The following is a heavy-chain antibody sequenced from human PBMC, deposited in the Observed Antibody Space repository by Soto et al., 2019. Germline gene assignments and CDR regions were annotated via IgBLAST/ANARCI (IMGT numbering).Heavy chain of an antibody. V-gene: IGHV3-30-3*01. D-gene: IGHD6-19*01. J-gene: IGHJ6*02. CDR3: ARDRVAVAGLLYYYYYGMEG. Sequence: PGGSLRLSCAASGFTFSSYAMHWVRQAPGKGLEWVAVISYDGSNKYYADSVKGRFTISRDNSKNTLYLQMNSLRAEDTAVYYCARDRVAVAGLLYYYYYGMEGWGQGTTVTVSS. CDR1: GFTFSSYA. CDR2: ISYDGSNK.